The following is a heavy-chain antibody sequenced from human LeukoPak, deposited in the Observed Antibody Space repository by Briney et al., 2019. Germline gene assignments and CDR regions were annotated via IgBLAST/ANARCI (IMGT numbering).Heavy chain of an antibody. CDR1: GGSISSSSYY. J-gene: IGHJ4*02. V-gene: IGHV4-39*07. Sequence: SETLSLTCTVSGGSISSSSYYWGWIRQPPGKGLEWIGSMSYSGSTHYNPSLKSRVTISGDTSENQFSLRLSSVTAADTAVYYCARASYSYDISGWVPFDYWGQGTLVTVSS. CDR3: ARASYSYDISGWVPFDY. D-gene: IGHD3-22*01. CDR2: MSYSGST.